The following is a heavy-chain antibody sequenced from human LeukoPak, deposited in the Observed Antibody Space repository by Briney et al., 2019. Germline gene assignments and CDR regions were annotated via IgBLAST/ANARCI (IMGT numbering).Heavy chain of an antibody. D-gene: IGHD3-3*01. J-gene: IGHJ6*03. V-gene: IGHV4-39*02. CDR2: IYYSGST. Sequence: PSETLSLTCTVSGGYITSSSYYWDWIRQPPGRGLEWIGSIYYSGSTYYNSSLKSRVTISVDTSKNQFSLKLSSVTAADTAVYYCAREGSSLEWLHPYYYYYMDVWGKGTTVTVSS. CDR1: GGYITSSSYY. CDR3: AREGSSLEWLHPYYYYYMDV.